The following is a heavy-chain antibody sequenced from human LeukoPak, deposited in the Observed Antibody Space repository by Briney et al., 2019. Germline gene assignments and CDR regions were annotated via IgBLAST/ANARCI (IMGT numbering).Heavy chain of an antibody. CDR2: INPNSGDT. Sequence: ASVKVSCTASGYTFTGYYIYWVRQAPGQGLEWMGWINPNSGDTYYAQKFQGWVTLTRDTSINTAYMELRRLKSDDTAVFYCARLRYFDWLLMAVFDYWGQGTLVTVSS. CDR1: GYTFTGYY. V-gene: IGHV1-2*04. J-gene: IGHJ4*02. CDR3: ARLRYFDWLLMAVFDY. D-gene: IGHD3-9*01.